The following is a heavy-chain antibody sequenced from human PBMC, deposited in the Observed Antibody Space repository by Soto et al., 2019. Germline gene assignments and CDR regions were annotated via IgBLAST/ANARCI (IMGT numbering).Heavy chain of an antibody. CDR3: AKDGDVVANEMGY. Sequence: QVQLVESGGGVVQPGKSLRLSCTASGFIFSNYGMHWVRQAPGKGLEWVAVISFDGDNEYYAASVKGRFTISRDNSKNTLFLQMNSLRAEDTAVYYWAKDGDVVANEMGYWGQGTLVTVSS. D-gene: IGHD2-21*01. CDR1: GFIFSNYG. CDR2: ISFDGDNE. V-gene: IGHV3-30*18. J-gene: IGHJ4*02.